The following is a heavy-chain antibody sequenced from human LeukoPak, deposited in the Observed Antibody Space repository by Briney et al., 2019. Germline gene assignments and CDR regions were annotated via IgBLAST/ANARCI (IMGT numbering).Heavy chain of an antibody. J-gene: IGHJ4*02. CDR1: GYTFTMYG. CDR3: AVHDFYSGGYHFDY. D-gene: IGHD3-3*01. CDR2: ISGYNGNT. V-gene: IGHV1-18*01. Sequence: GASVKVSCEASGYTFTMYGISWLRQAPGQGLEWLGWISGYNGNTNYAQKFQGRVTMTTDTPTSTAYMDLRSLKSDDTAVYYCAVHDFYSGGYHFDYWGQGTLVTVS.